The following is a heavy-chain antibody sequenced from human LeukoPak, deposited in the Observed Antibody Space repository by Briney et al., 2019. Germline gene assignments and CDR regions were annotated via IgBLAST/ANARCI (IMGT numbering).Heavy chain of an antibody. J-gene: IGHJ4*02. CDR1: GGTFSSYA. Sequence: GASVKVSCKASGGTFSSYAISWVRQAPGQGLEWMGRIIPILGIANYAQKFQGRVTITADKSTSTAYMELSSLRSEDTAVYYCATEKGEYQLLPVWGQGTLVTVSS. V-gene: IGHV1-69*04. D-gene: IGHD2-2*01. CDR3: ATEKGEYQLLPV. CDR2: IIPILGIA.